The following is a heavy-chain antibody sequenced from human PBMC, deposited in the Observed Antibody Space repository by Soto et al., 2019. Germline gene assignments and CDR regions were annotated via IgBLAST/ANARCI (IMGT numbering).Heavy chain of an antibody. J-gene: IGHJ4*02. V-gene: IGHV4-4*02. D-gene: IGHD2-2*01. CDR1: GGSISSSNW. Sequence: QVQLQESGPGLVKPSGTLSLTCAVSGGSISSSNWWSWVRQPPGKGLEWIGEIYHSGSTNYNPSLKSRVTISVDKAKNQFSLKLGSVAAADTAVYYCASSTRDSRNTSYYFDYWGQGTLVTVSS. CDR2: IYHSGST. CDR3: ASSTRDSRNTSYYFDY.